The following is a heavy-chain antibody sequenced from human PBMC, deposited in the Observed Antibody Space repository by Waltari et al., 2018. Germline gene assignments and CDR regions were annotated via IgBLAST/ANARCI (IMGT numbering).Heavy chain of an antibody. CDR1: GFTFSSSG. D-gene: IGHD3-16*01. Sequence: QVQLVESGGGVVQPGRSLRLSWAASGFTFSSSGMHWVRQAPGKGLEGVAVIWYDGSNKYYADSVKGRFTISRDNSKNTLYLQMNSLRAEDTAMYYCAKAYGDYWGQGTLVTVSS. V-gene: IGHV3-30*18. J-gene: IGHJ4*02. CDR3: AKAYGDY. CDR2: IWYDGSNK.